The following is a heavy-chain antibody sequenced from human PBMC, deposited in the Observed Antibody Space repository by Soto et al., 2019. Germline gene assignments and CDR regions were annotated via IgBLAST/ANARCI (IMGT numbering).Heavy chain of an antibody. J-gene: IGHJ4*02. CDR3: TRSITGTTSSDY. CDR2: SRDKGNSYST. V-gene: IGHV3-72*01. CDR1: GFTFSDYY. D-gene: IGHD1-7*01. Sequence: EVQLVESGGGLVQPGGSLRLSCAGSGFTFSDYYIDWVRQAPGKGLEWVGRSRDKGNSYSTDYAASVKGRFTISRDASTNSPFLQMNSLKTEDTALYYCTRSITGTTSSDYWGQGTLVTVSS.